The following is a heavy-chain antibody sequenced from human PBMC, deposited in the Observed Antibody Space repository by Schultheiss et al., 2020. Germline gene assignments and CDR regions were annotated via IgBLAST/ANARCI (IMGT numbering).Heavy chain of an antibody. CDR3: ARGRAGMVARPFQH. J-gene: IGHJ1*01. CDR1: GFTFSSYA. D-gene: IGHD2-15*01. Sequence: GGSLRLSCAASGFTFSSYAMSWVRQAPGKGLEWVSSISSSSSYIYYADSVKGRFTISRDNSKNTLYLQMNSLRAEDTAVYYCARGRAGMVARPFQHWGQGTLVTVSS. V-gene: IGHV3-21*01. CDR2: ISSSSSYI.